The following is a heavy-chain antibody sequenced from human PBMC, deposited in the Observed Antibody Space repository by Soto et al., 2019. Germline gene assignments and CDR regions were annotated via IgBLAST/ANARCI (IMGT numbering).Heavy chain of an antibody. J-gene: IGHJ6*02. CDR2: IYSGGST. CDR1: GFTVSSNY. D-gene: IGHD5-18*01. CDR3: ARDRGYSYGYYYYGMDV. Sequence: GGSLRLSCAASGFTVSSNYMSWVRQAPGKGLEWVSVIYSGGSTYYADSVKGRFTISRDNSKNTLYLQMNSLRAEDTAVYYCARDRGYSYGYYYYGMDVWGQGTTVTV. V-gene: IGHV3-53*01.